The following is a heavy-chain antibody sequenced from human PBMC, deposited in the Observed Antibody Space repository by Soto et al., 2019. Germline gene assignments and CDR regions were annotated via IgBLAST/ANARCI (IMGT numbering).Heavy chain of an antibody. CDR2: ISDSASST. V-gene: IGHV3-23*01. CDR3: AKGTKNGVVAVISDIYFDS. Sequence: LRLSCAASGFTFRTYAMSWVRQAPGKGLEWVSGISDSASSTYYADSVKGRFTISRDNSKNALYLQMNSLRAEDTAVYFCAKGTKNGVVAVISDIYFDSWGQGALVTVSS. J-gene: IGHJ4*02. CDR1: GFTFRTYA. D-gene: IGHD2-15*01.